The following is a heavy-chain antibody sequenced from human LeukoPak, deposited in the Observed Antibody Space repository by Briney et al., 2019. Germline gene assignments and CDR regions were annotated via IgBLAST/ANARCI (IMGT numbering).Heavy chain of an antibody. CDR3: ARAGRPGYLFDY. J-gene: IGHJ4*02. V-gene: IGHV4-59*12. D-gene: IGHD2-15*01. CDR1: GGSISSYY. CDR2: IYYSGST. Sequence: PSETLSLTCTVSGGSISSYYWSWIRQPPGKGLEWIGYIYYSGSTNYNPSLKSRVTISVDTSKNQFSLKLSSVTAADTAVYYCARAGRPGYLFDYWGQGTLVTVSS.